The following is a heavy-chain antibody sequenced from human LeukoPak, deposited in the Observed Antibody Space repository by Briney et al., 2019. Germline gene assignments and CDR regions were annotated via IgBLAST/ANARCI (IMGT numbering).Heavy chain of an antibody. CDR1: GFTFSSYW. D-gene: IGHD2-2*01. CDR2: IKQDGSEK. J-gene: IGHJ4*02. V-gene: IGHV3-7*01. CDR3: ARDCSSTSCHFLGDY. Sequence: GGSLRLSCAASGFTFSSYWMSWVRQAPGKGLGWVANIKQDGSEKYYVDSVKGRFTISRDNAKNSLYLQMNSLRAEDTAVYYCARDCSSTSCHFLGDYWGQGTLVTVSS.